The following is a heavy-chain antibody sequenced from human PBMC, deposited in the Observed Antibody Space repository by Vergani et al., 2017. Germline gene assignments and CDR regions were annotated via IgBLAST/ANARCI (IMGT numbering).Heavy chain of an antibody. CDR3: AKVHKPLYYYDSSGTNYFDY. J-gene: IGHJ4*02. CDR1: GFTFSSYA. V-gene: IGHV3-23*01. Sequence: EVQLLESGGGLVQPGGSLRLSCAASGFTFSSYAMSWVRQAPGKGLEWVSAISGSGGSTYYADSVKGRFTISRDNSKNTLYLQMNSLRAEDTAVYYCAKVHKPLYYYDSSGTNYFDYWGQGTLVTVSS. D-gene: IGHD3-22*01. CDR2: ISGSGGST.